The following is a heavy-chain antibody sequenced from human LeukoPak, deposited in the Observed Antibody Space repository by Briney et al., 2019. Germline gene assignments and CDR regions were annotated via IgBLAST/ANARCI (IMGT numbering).Heavy chain of an antibody. D-gene: IGHD2-15*01. CDR2: ISDNGAYT. Sequence: GGSLRLSCAASGFTFNNYAMSWVRQAPGKGLEWLSAISDNGAYTWYADSVRGHFSISRDNSKSMVYLQMNSLRAEDMGVYYCSKKVADLSRVAFDMWGQGTMVTVSS. V-gene: IGHV3-23*01. J-gene: IGHJ3*02. CDR3: SKKVADLSRVAFDM. CDR1: GFTFNNYA.